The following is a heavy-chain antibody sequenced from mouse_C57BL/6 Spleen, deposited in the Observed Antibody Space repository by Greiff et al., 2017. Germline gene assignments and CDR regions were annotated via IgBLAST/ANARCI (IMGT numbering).Heavy chain of an antibody. Sequence: DVQLQESGPGMVKPSQSLSLTCTVTGYSITSGYDWHWIRHFPGNKLEWMGYISYSGSTNYNPSLKSRISITHDTSKNHFFLKLNSVTTEDTATYYCARGLWYYAMDYWGQGTSVTVSS. V-gene: IGHV3-1*01. CDR2: ISYSGST. D-gene: IGHD6-1*01. CDR1: GYSITSGYD. J-gene: IGHJ4*01. CDR3: ARGLWYYAMDY.